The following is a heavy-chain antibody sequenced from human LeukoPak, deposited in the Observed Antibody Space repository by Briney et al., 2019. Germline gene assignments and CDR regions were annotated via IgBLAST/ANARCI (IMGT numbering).Heavy chain of an antibody. CDR2: IYYSGST. D-gene: IGHD5-12*01. CDR1: GGSISSSSYY. CDR3: ARHVGGPYSGYDTVQYFDY. V-gene: IGHV4-39*01. J-gene: IGHJ4*02. Sequence: PETLSLTCTVSGGSISSSSYYWGWIRQPPGKGLEWIGSIYYSGSTYYNPSLKSRVTISVDTSKNQFSLKLSSVTAADTAVYYCARHVGGPYSGYDTVQYFDYWGQGTLVTVSS.